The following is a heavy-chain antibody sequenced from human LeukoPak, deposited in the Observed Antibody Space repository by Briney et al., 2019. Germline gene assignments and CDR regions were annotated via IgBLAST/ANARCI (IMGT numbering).Heavy chain of an antibody. D-gene: IGHD5-12*01. Sequence: GSLRLSCAASGFDFSTYAINWVRQAPGKGLEWVSSISTMSNYIFYGDSVKGRFTISRDNAKNSVYLQMNSLRPEDTAVYYCSRDRLGGLDLWGRGTLVTVSS. CDR3: SRDRLGGLDL. V-gene: IGHV3-21*01. J-gene: IGHJ5*02. CDR1: GFDFSTYA. CDR2: ISTMSNYI.